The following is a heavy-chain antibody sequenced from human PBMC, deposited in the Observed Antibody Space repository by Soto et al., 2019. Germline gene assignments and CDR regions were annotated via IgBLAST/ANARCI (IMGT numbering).Heavy chain of an antibody. Sequence: QVQLQESGPGLVKPSGTLSLTCAVSSGSISSSNWWSWVRQPPVKGLEWIGEIYHSGSTNYNPSLKSRVNISVDKSKNQFSLKLSSVTAADTAVYYRARAQPNYDFWSGYYMDVWGKGTTVTVSS. J-gene: IGHJ6*03. CDR1: SGSISSSNW. V-gene: IGHV4-4*02. CDR2: IYHSGST. D-gene: IGHD3-3*01. CDR3: ARAQPNYDFWSGYYMDV.